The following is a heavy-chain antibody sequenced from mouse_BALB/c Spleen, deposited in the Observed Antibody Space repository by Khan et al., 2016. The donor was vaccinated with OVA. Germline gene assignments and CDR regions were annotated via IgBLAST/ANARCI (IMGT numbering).Heavy chain of an antibody. CDR1: GFTFSSVS. J-gene: IGHJ3*01. D-gene: IGHD1-1*02. CDR2: ISSGGDNT. Sequence: EVELVVSGGGLVKPGGSLKLSCAASGFTFSSVSMSWVRQTPEKRLEWVATISSGGDNTDYPDTVKGRFTISSDNAKNNLYLQMSSLRSEDTAFYYCARSTYGPFAYWGQGTLVTVSA. CDR3: ARSTYGPFAY. V-gene: IGHV5-9*03.